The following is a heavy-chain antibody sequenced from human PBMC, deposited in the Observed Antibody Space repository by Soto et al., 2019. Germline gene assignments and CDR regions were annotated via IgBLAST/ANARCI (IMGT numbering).Heavy chain of an antibody. D-gene: IGHD4-4*01. CDR1: GFTFSSYA. Sequence: GGSLRLSCSASGFTFSSYAMHWVRQAPGKGLEYVSAISSNGGSTYYADSVKGRFTISRDNSKNTLYLQMSSLRAEDTAVYYCVKTIDYSKGYYYYGMDVWGQGTKVTVSS. CDR3: VKTIDYSKGYYYYGMDV. V-gene: IGHV3-64D*06. CDR2: ISSNGGST. J-gene: IGHJ6*02.